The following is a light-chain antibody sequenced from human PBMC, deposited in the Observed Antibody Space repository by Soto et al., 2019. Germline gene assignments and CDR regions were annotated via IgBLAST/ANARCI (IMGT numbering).Light chain of an antibody. CDR3: QQYGSSPPT. V-gene: IGKV3-20*01. CDR2: GAS. Sequence: EIVLTQSPGTLSLSPGERTTLSCRASQSVSSSYLAWYQQKPGQAPRLLIYGASSRDTGIPDRFSGSGPGTDFTLTISRLEPEDFAVYYCQQYGSSPPTFGQGTKVYIK. CDR1: QSVSSSY. J-gene: IGKJ1*01.